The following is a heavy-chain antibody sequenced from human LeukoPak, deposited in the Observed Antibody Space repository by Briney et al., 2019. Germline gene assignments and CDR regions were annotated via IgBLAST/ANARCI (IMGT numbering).Heavy chain of an antibody. J-gene: IGHJ4*02. D-gene: IGHD2-2*01. Sequence: GGSLRLSCAASGFTFSSYWMSWVRQAPGKGLEWVANIKQDGSEKYYVDSVKGRFTISRDNAKNTLYLQMNSLRAEDTAVYYCSRDRHCIGSTCYGLWGQGTRVTVSS. CDR2: IKQDGSEK. CDR3: SRDRHCIGSTCYGL. V-gene: IGHV3-7*01. CDR1: GFTFSSYW.